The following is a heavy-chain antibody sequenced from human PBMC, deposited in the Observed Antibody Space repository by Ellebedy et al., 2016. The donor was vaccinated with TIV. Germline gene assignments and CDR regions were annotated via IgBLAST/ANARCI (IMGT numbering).Heavy chain of an antibody. CDR2: IGPRSEYK. V-gene: IGHV3-23*01. Sequence: PGGSLRLSCAASGFTFSNYAMAWVRQAPGKGLEWVSAIGPRSEYKFYADSVKDRITISRDNSENTLFLQMHSLRGEDTAVYYCAREMATIPSAFDIWGQGTMVTVSS. CDR3: AREMATIPSAFDI. D-gene: IGHD5-24*01. J-gene: IGHJ3*02. CDR1: GFTFSNYA.